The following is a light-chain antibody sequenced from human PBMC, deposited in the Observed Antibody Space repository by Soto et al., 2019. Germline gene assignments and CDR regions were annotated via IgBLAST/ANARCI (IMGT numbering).Light chain of an antibody. V-gene: IGKV3-11*01. CDR3: QVRTNWSIA. J-gene: IGKJ5*01. CDR1: QNVAEH. CDR2: GAS. Sequence: SPSSLSASVGDRGTLTCRASQNVAEHLAWYQQKPGQPPRLLIYGASKRATGVPARFSGTGSGTEFTLTINNLEPEDFAVYYCQVRTNWSIAFGRGTRLEIK.